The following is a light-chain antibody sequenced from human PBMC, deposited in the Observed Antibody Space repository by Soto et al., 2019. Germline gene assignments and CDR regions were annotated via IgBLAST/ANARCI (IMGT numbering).Light chain of an antibody. V-gene: IGKV4-1*01. Sequence: DIVMTQSPDSLAVSLGERATINCKSSQSVLYSSNNKNYLAWYQQKPGKAPKLLIYAASTLQGGVPSRFSGSGSGTEFTLTISSLQPEDFATYYCQQLNSYPLTFGGGTKVDI. CDR2: AAS. J-gene: IGKJ4*01. CDR1: QSVLYSSNNKNY. CDR3: QQLNSYPLT.